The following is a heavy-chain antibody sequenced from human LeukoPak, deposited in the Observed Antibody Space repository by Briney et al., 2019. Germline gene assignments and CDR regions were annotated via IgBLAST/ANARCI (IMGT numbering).Heavy chain of an antibody. V-gene: IGHV5-51*01. CDR3: ARQQNRAFLDF. Sequence: GESLRISCRASGYDFTKYWIVWVRQVPGKDLELMALIFPGDSQTRYIPSFQGHVTTSVDTSINTAYLQWSSLQVSDTGLYYCARQQNRAFLDFWGQGTLVAVSS. CDR1: GYDFTKYW. CDR2: IFPGDSQT. J-gene: IGHJ4*02. D-gene: IGHD3-10*01.